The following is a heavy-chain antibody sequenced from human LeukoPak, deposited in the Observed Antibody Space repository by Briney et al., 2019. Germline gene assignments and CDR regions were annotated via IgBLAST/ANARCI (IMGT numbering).Heavy chain of an antibody. CDR2: ISGSGGST. J-gene: IGHJ4*02. V-gene: IGHV3-23*01. CDR1: GFTFSSYG. CDR3: AKDRNIHRYCSSTSCLYHYFDY. Sequence: GGSLRLSCAASGFTFSSYGMSWVRQAPGKGLEWVSAISGSGGSTYYADSVKGRFTISRDNSKNTLYLQMNSLRAEDTAVYYCAKDRNIHRYCSSTSCLYHYFDYWGQGTLVTVSS. D-gene: IGHD2-2*01.